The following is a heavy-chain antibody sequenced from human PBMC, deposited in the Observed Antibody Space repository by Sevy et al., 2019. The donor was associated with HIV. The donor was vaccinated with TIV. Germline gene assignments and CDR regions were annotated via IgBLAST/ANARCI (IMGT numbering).Heavy chain of an antibody. J-gene: IGHJ6*02. CDR3: ARDGNSGYYFNYYYYGMDV. V-gene: IGHV3-11*06. CDR2: ISGDSGHT. CDR1: GFSLNDYY. Sequence: GGSLRLSCAATGFSLNDYYMTWIRQAPGKGLEWVSYISGDSGHTNYAVSVMGRFTISRDNTKNFVYLQMDGLRAEDTASYYCARDGNSGYYFNYYYYGMDVWGQGTTVTVSS. D-gene: IGHD3-22*01.